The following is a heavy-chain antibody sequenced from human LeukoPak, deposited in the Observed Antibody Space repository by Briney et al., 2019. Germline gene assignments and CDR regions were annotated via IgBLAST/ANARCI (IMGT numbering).Heavy chain of an antibody. CDR1: GGTFSSYA. CDR3: ATGTHSSGWDNYYYYYMDV. CDR2: IIAIFGTA. D-gene: IGHD6-19*01. Sequence: ASVKVSCKASGGTFSSYAISWVRQAPGQGLEWMGGIIAIFGTANYAQKFQGRVTITADESTSTAYMELSSLRSEDTAVYYCATGTHSSGWDNYYYYYMDVWGKGTTVTISS. J-gene: IGHJ6*03. V-gene: IGHV1-69*01.